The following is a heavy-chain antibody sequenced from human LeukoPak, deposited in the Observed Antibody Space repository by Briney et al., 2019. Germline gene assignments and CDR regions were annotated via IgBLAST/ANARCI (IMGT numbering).Heavy chain of an antibody. V-gene: IGHV3-21*01. D-gene: IGHD6-13*01. Sequence: GGSLRLSCAASGFTFSSYSMNWVRQAPGKGLEWVSSISSSSSYIYYADSVKGRFTISRDNAKNSLYLQMNSLRAEDTAVYYCARVPGIAAAGTIGFDYWGQGTLVTVSS. CDR1: GFTFSSYS. CDR2: ISSSSSYI. CDR3: ARVPGIAAAGTIGFDY. J-gene: IGHJ4*02.